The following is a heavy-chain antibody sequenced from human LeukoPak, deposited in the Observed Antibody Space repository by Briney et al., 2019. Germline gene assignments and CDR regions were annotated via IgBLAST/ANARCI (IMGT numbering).Heavy chain of an antibody. CDR1: GGSISSYY. J-gene: IGHJ6*02. CDR3: ARDGDYYGSGSPLLHYGMDV. CDR2: IYYSGST. Sequence: PSETLSLTCTVSGGSISSYYWSWIRQPPGKGLEWIGYIYYSGSTNYNPSLKSRVTISVDTSKNQFSLNLSSVTAADTAVYYCARDGDYYGSGSPLLHYGMDVWGQGTTVTVSS. D-gene: IGHD3-10*01. V-gene: IGHV4-59*01.